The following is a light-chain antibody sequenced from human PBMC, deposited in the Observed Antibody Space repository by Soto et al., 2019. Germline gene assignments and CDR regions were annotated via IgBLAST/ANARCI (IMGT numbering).Light chain of an antibody. CDR2: GAS. CDR3: RQSYSVHT. CDR1: QSISTY. J-gene: IGKJ5*01. V-gene: IGKV1-39*01. Sequence: DIQMTQYPSSLSASVGDRVTITCRASQSISTYLKWYQQKPGKAPELLIFGASNLQSGVPSRFSGSGSGTDFTLTISSLQIEDFATYYCRQSYSVHTFGQGTRLEIK.